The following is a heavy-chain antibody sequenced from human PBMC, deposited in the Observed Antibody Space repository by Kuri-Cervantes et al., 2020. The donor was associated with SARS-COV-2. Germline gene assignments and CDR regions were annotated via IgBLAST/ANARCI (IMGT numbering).Heavy chain of an antibody. V-gene: IGHV1-69*10. CDR1: GGTFSSYA. D-gene: IGHD1-26*01. Sequence: SVKVSCKASGGTFSSYAISWVRQAPGQGLEWMGGIIPIFGIANYAQKFQGRVTITADKSTSTAYMELSSLRSEDTAVYYCARAWDVSGWFDPWGQGTLVTVSS. J-gene: IGHJ5*02. CDR2: IIPIFGIA. CDR3: ARAWDVSGWFDP.